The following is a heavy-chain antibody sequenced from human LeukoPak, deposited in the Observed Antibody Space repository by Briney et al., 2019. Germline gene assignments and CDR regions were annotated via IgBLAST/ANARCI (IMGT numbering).Heavy chain of an antibody. Sequence: GASVKVSCKASGYTFTSYYMHWVRQAPGQGLEWMGIINPSGGSTSYAQKFQGRDTMTRDMSTSTVYMELSSLRSEDTAVYYCARVSGGQQLAYYYYYYMDVWGKGTTVTISS. CDR1: GYTFTSYY. CDR3: ARVSGGQQLAYYYYYYMDV. J-gene: IGHJ6*03. CDR2: INPSGGST. D-gene: IGHD6-13*01. V-gene: IGHV1-46*01.